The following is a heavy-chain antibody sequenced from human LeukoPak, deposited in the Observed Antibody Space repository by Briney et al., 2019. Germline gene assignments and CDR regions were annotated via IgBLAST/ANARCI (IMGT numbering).Heavy chain of an antibody. CDR2: IYHSGST. CDR1: GYSISSGYY. J-gene: IGHJ4*02. Sequence: SETQSLTCAVSGYSISSGYYWGWIRQPPGKGLEWIGSIYHSGSTYYNPSLKSRVTISVDTSKNQFSLKLSSVTAADTAVYYCARHSRVSYYFDYWGQGTLVTVSS. V-gene: IGHV4-38-2*01. CDR3: ARHSRVSYYFDY.